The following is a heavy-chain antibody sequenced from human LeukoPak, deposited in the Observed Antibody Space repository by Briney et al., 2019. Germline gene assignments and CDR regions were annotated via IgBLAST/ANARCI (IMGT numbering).Heavy chain of an antibody. CDR3: ASTQKGYCSGGSCTHYYYMDV. CDR1: GGSFSGYY. V-gene: IGHV4-34*01. D-gene: IGHD2-15*01. J-gene: IGHJ6*03. CDR2: INHSGST. Sequence: SETLSLTCAVYGGSFSGYYWSWIRQPPGKGLEWIGEINHSGSTNYNPSLKSRVTISVDTSKNQFSLKLSSVTAADTAVYYCASTQKGYCSGGSCTHYYYMDVWGKGTTVTVSS.